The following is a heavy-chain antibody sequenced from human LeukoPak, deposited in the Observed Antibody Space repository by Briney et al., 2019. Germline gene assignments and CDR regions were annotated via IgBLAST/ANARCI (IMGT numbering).Heavy chain of an antibody. CDR2: ISSGNSNI. CDR3: ARGERMVRGVLFDY. D-gene: IGHD3-10*01. Sequence: GGSLRLSCAASGFTFSSYTMNWVRQAPGKGLEWVSYISSGNSNIYYADSVKGRFTISRDNAKNSLYLQMNSLRAEDTAIYYCARGERMVRGVLFDYWGQGTLVTVSS. CDR1: GFTFSSYT. J-gene: IGHJ4*02. V-gene: IGHV3-48*01.